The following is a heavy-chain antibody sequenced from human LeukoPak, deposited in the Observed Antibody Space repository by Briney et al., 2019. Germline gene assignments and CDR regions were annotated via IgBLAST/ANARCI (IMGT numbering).Heavy chain of an antibody. CDR2: IYYSGST. J-gene: IGHJ3*02. CDR1: GGSISSGSYY. Sequence: PSETLSLTCTVSGGSISSGSYYWGWIRQPPGKGLEWIGSIYYSGSTYYNPSLKSRVTMSVDTYKNQFSLKLSYVTAADTAVYYCARGPGGYDFWSITGAFDIWGQGTMVTVSS. D-gene: IGHD3-3*01. V-gene: IGHV4-39*07. CDR3: ARGPGGYDFWSITGAFDI.